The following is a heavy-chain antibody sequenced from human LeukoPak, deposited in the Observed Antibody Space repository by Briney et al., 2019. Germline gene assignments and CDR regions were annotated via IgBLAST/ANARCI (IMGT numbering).Heavy chain of an antibody. D-gene: IGHD3-9*01. CDR1: GFIFSSYG. Sequence: PGRSLRLSCAASGFIFSSYGMHWVRQAPGKGLEWVAVIWYDGSNKYYADSVKGRFTISRDNSKNTLYLQMNSLRAEDTAVYYCARGRNDILTAYGPVDYWGQGTLVTVSS. V-gene: IGHV3-33*01. CDR2: IWYDGSNK. J-gene: IGHJ4*02. CDR3: ARGRNDILTAYGPVDY.